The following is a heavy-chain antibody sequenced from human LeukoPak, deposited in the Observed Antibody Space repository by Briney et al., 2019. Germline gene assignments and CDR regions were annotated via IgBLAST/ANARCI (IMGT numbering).Heavy chain of an antibody. CDR1: GGSISSGSYY. J-gene: IGHJ6*03. Sequence: SQTLSLTCTVSGGSISSGSYYWSWIRQPAGKGLEWIGRIYTSGSTNYNPSLKSRVTISVDTSKNQFSLKLSSVTAADADVYYCAREMGQQLAFYYYYYMDVWGKGTTVTVSS. D-gene: IGHD6-13*01. V-gene: IGHV4-61*02. CDR2: IYTSGST. CDR3: AREMGQQLAFYYYYYMDV.